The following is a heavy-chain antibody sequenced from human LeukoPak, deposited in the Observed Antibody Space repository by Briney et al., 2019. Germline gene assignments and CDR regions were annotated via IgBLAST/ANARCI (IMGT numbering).Heavy chain of an antibody. V-gene: IGHV4-39*01. CDR2: IYYSGSA. J-gene: IGHJ4*02. Sequence: SETLSLTCTVSGGSIISSAYSWGWIRQPPGKGLEYIGNIYYSGSAYYNPSLKSRVTISVDTSKNQFSLKLSSVTAADTAVYYCARYGGYYFDYWGQGTLVTVSS. D-gene: IGHD3-16*01. CDR1: GGSIISSAYS. CDR3: ARYGGYYFDY.